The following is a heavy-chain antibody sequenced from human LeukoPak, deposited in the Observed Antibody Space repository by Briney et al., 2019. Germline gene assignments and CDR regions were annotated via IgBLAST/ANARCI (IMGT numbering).Heavy chain of an antibody. V-gene: IGHV3-23*01. Sequence: PGGSLRLSCAASGFTFSSYAMSWVRQAPGKGLEWVSTISGSGDTTYYAGSVKGRFTISRDNSKNTVFLQMNSLRAEDTAVFFCSRDQAYYCSGGSCYSDYWGQGSLVTVSS. CDR1: GFTFSSYA. D-gene: IGHD2-15*01. CDR2: ISGSGDTT. CDR3: SRDQAYYCSGGSCYSDY. J-gene: IGHJ4*02.